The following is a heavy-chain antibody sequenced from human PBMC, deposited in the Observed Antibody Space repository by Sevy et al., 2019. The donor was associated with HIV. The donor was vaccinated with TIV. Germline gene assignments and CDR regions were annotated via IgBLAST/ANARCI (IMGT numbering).Heavy chain of an antibody. D-gene: IGHD3-10*01. CDR3: ASLPTYYYGSGSYYF. CDR1: GFTFSSYA. J-gene: IGHJ4*02. CDR2: ISYDGSNK. Sequence: GGSRRLSCAASGFTFSSYAMHWVRQAPGKGLEWVAVISYDGSNKYYADSVKGRFTISRDNSKNTLYLQMNSLRAEDTAVYYCASLPTYYYGSGSYYFWGQGTLVTVSS. V-gene: IGHV3-30-3*01.